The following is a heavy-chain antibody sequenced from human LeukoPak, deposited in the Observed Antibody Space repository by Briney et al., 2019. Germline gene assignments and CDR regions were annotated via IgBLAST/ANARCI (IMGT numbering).Heavy chain of an antibody. CDR2: ISFHGSDI. CDR3: AREKSGNTYMTQGGIDR. D-gene: IGHD5-18*01. J-gene: IGHJ4*02. Sequence: GGSLRLSCAASGFTFSAYAIHWVRQAPGKGLDWVAVISFHGSDIYYADSVKGRFTMSRDNSRNTVDLQMSSLRAEDTAIYYCAREKSGNTYMTQGGIDRWGQGTLVTVPS. V-gene: IGHV3-30-3*01. CDR1: GFTFSAYA.